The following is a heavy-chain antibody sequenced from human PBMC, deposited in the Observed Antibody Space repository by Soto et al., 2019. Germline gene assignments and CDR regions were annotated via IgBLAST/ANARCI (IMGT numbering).Heavy chain of an antibody. CDR3: TRARRPMVWGVLNPGRFEP. D-gene: IGHD3-10*01. CDR1: GYTFTGYY. Sequence: GASVKVSCNASGYTFTGYYRHWVRQAPGQGLEWIRWINPNSGGTNYAQKFHGRVTMTMDTSISTAYVEMGRPRSDETSLYYCTRARRPMVWGVLNPGRFEPWRQG. J-gene: IGHJ5*02. CDR2: INPNSGGT. V-gene: IGHV1-2*02.